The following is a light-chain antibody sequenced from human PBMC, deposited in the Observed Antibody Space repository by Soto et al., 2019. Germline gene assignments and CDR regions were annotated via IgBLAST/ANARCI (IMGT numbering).Light chain of an antibody. V-gene: IGLV2-14*01. CDR3: SSYTRSSTSYV. J-gene: IGLJ1*01. Sequence: QSAVTQPASVSGTPGQSITISCTGTSSDVGGYNYVCWYQQHPGKAPKLMIYEVSNRPSRVSNRFSGSKSGNTASLTISGLQAEDEADYYCSSYTRSSTSYVFGTGTKVTVL. CDR2: EVS. CDR1: SSDVGGYNY.